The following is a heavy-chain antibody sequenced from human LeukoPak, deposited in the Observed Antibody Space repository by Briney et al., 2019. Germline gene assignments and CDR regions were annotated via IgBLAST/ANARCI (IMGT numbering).Heavy chain of an antibody. CDR3: ARPPYITVADPFDS. CDR2: ISSSSSTI. D-gene: IGHD6-19*01. Sequence: GGSLRLSCAAYGFTFSSYSMNWVRQAPGKGLEWVSYISSSSSTIYYADSVKGRFTISRDNAKNSLYLQMDSLRAEDTSVYYCARPPYITVADPFDSWGQGTLVTVSS. CDR1: GFTFSSYS. V-gene: IGHV3-48*01. J-gene: IGHJ4*02.